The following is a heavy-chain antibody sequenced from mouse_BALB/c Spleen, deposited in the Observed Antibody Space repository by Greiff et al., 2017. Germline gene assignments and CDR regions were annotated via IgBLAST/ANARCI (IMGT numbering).Heavy chain of an antibody. CDR3: NGGTPLDD. J-gene: IGHJ2*01. D-gene: IGHD3-3*01. CDR1: GFNIKDYY. Sequence: EVQLQQSGAELVRSGASVKLSCTASGFNIKDYYMHWVKQRPEQGLEWIGWIDPENGDTEYAPKFQGKATMTADTSSNTAYLQLSSRTSEDTAVYYGNGGTPLDDGGQGTTLTGSA. CDR2: IDPENGDT. V-gene: IGHV14-4*02.